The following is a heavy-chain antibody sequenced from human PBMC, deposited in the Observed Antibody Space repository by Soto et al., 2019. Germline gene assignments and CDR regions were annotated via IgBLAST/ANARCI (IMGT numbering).Heavy chain of an antibody. V-gene: IGHV1-18*01. CDR3: AREGRYLYRYYYYGMDV. J-gene: IGHJ6*02. CDR2: ISAYNGNT. Sequence: QVQLVQSGAEVKKPGASVKVSCKASGYTFTSYGISWVRQAPGQGLEWMGWISAYNGNTNYAQKLQGRVTMTTDTPTSTGDMELRSLRSDDTAVYYCAREGRYLYRYYYYGMDVWGQGTTFTVSS. D-gene: IGHD5-18*01. CDR1: GYTFTSYG.